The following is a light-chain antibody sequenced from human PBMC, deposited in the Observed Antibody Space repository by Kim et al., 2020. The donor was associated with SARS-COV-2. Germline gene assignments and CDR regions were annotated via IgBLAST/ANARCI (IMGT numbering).Light chain of an antibody. CDR2: TAS. CDR1: RGISNY. Sequence: DIQMTQSPSTLSASVGDRVTITCRASRGISNYLAWYQRKPGKAPKLLISTASSLESGVPSRFSVSGSGTEFTLTINSLQPDDFATYYCQQYSNYLPWTFGQGTKVDIK. V-gene: IGKV1-5*03. CDR3: QQYSNYLPWT. J-gene: IGKJ1*01.